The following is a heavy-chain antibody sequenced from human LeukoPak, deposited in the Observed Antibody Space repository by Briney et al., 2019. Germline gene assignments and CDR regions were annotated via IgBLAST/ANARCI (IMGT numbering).Heavy chain of an antibody. CDR2: IIPIFGTA. V-gene: IGHV1-69*13. J-gene: IGHJ4*02. D-gene: IGHD4-17*01. CDR3: ARAPHDYGDYEYYFDY. Sequence: ASVKVSCKASGGTFSSYAISWVRQAPGQGLEWMGGIIPIFGTANYAQKFQGRVTITADESTSTAYMELSSLRSEDTAVYYCARAPHDYGDYEYYFDYWGRGTLVTVSS. CDR1: GGTFSSYA.